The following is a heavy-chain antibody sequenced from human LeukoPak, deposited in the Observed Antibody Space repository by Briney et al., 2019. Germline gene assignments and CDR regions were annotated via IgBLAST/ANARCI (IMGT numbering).Heavy chain of an antibody. J-gene: IGHJ3*02. CDR2: IIPIFGTA. Sequence: GASVKVSCKASGGTFSSYAISWVRQAPGQGLEWMGGIIPIFGTANYAQKFQGRVTITADESTSTAYMELSSLRSEDTAVYYCARGLSLLRGGYSYVQNDAFDIWGQGTMVTVSS. D-gene: IGHD5-18*01. CDR3: ARGLSLLRGGYSYVQNDAFDI. CDR1: GGTFSSYA. V-gene: IGHV1-69*01.